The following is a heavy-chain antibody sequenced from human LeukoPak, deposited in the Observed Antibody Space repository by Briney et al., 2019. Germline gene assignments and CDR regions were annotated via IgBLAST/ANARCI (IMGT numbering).Heavy chain of an antibody. CDR2: IIPIFGTA. CDR3: ARDTPRGYNYGYFDY. D-gene: IGHD5-18*01. CDR1: GGTFSSYA. J-gene: IGHJ4*02. V-gene: IGHV1-69*05. Sequence: SVKVSCKASGGTFSSYAFSWVRQAPGQGLEWMGGIIPIFGTANYAQKFQGRVTLTRDMSTSTDYLELSSLRSEDTAVYYCARDTPRGYNYGYFDYWGQETLLTVSS.